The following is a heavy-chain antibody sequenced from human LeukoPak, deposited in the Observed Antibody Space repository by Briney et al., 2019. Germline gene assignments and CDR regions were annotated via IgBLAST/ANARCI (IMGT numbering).Heavy chain of an antibody. D-gene: IGHD3-22*01. CDR1: GGSISSGDYY. J-gene: IGHJ5*02. V-gene: IGHV4-30-4*01. CDR2: IYYSGST. CDR3: ARDRDYYDSSSRFDP. Sequence: SQTLSLTCTVSGGSISSGDYYWSWIRQPPGKGLEWIGYIYYSGSTYYNPSLKSRVTISVDTSENQFSLKLSSVTAADTAVYYCARDRDYYDSSSRFDPWGQGTLVTVSS.